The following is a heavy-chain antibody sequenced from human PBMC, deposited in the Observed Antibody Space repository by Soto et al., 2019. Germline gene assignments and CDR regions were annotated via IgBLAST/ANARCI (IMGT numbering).Heavy chain of an antibody. CDR3: ARDQVKGTVTII. V-gene: IGHV3-30-3*01. J-gene: IGHJ4*02. D-gene: IGHD4-17*01. CDR1: GFTFTNYA. CDR2: ISYDGINK. Sequence: QVQLVESGGGVVQPGRSLRLSCAASGFTFTNYAMHWVRQAPGGGLEWVAVISYDGINKYYADSVKGRFTISRDNSKNTMYLQMSSLRAGDTAVYYCARDQVKGTVTIIWGQGTLVTVSS.